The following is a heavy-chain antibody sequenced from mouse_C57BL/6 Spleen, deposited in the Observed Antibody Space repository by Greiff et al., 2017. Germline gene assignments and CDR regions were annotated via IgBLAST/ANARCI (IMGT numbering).Heavy chain of an antibody. D-gene: IGHD1-1*01. J-gene: IGHJ2*01. CDR3: ARRTTVVAGFDY. CDR2: INPNNGGT. CDR1: GYTFTDYN. V-gene: IGHV1-22*01. Sequence: QLQQSGPELVKPGASVKMSCKASGYTFTDYNMHWVKQSHGKSLEWIGYINPNNGGTSYNQKFKGKATLTVNKSSSTAYMELRSLTSEDSAVYYCARRTTVVAGFDYWGQGTTLTVSS.